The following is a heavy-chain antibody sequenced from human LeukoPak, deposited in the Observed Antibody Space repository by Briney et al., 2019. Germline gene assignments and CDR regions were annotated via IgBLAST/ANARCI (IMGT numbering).Heavy chain of an antibody. Sequence: GGSLRLSCAASGFTFSSYSMNWVRQAPGKGLEGISYITSSSSTIHYADSVKGRFTISRDNAKNSLYLQMNSLRDEDTAVYYCARDLSVAGTFDYWGQGTLVTVSS. CDR1: GFTFSSYS. D-gene: IGHD6-19*01. CDR3: ARDLSVAGTFDY. V-gene: IGHV3-48*02. CDR2: ITSSSSTI. J-gene: IGHJ4*02.